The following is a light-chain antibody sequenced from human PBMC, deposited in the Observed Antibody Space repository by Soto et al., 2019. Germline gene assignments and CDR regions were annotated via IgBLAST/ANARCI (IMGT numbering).Light chain of an antibody. Sequence: DIQMTQSPSTLSPYVGDRVTITCRASRSISDWLAWYQQKPGKAPKLMIFDASSLKSGVPSRFSGGGSGTEFTLTISGLQPDDVATYCCLRYSSHSVTFGQVTKVDIK. CDR1: RSISDW. CDR3: LRYSSHSVT. CDR2: DAS. V-gene: IGKV1-5*01. J-gene: IGKJ1*01.